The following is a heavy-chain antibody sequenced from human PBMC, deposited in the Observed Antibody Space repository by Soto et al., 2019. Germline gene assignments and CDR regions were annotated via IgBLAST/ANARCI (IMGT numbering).Heavy chain of an antibody. J-gene: IGHJ4*02. CDR2: INSDGSST. CDR3: ARARGSYDRWGKSIDY. CDR1: GFTFSSYW. V-gene: IGHV3-74*01. D-gene: IGHD1-26*01. Sequence: EVQLVESGGGLVQPGGSLRLSCEASGFTFSSYWMHWVRQAPGKGLVWVSRINSDGSSTSYADSVKGRFTISRDNAKNTLYLQMNSLRAEDTAVYYCARARGSYDRWGKSIDYWGQGTLVTVSS.